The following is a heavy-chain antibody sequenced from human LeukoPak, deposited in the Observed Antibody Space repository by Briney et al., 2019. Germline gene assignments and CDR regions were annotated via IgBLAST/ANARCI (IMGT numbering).Heavy chain of an antibody. CDR3: ARDLGSHNSGWIFDH. D-gene: IGHD6-19*01. V-gene: IGHV3-23*01. J-gene: IGHJ4*02. CDR1: GFTFSSYG. Sequence: GGSLRLSCAASGFTFSSYGMHWVRQAPGKGLEWVSGISVSGDSTYYADSVKGRFTISRDNSKNTLYLQMNSLRAEDTAVYYCARDLGSHNSGWIFDHWGQGTLVTVSS. CDR2: ISVSGDST.